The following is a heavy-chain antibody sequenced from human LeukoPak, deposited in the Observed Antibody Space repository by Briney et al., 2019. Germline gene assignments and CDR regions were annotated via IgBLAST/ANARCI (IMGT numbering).Heavy chain of an antibody. Sequence: GWSLRLSCAGSGFTFSSSAMTWVRQGPGKGLEWVSSITSSSSYTYYADSVRGRFTISRDNAKNSLYLQMNSLRAEDAAVYYCASYYYDSGTYVDYWGQGTLVSVSS. D-gene: IGHD3-22*01. CDR3: ASYYYDSGTYVDY. V-gene: IGHV3-21*01. J-gene: IGHJ4*02. CDR2: ITSSSSYT. CDR1: GFTFSSSA.